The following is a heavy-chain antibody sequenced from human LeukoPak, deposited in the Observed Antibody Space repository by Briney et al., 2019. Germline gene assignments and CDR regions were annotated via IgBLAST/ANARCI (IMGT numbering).Heavy chain of an antibody. CDR1: GGSISSYY. J-gene: IGHJ4*02. D-gene: IGHD3-22*01. Sequence: SETLSLTCTVSGGSISSYYWSWIRQPPGKGLVWIGYIYYSGSTNYNPSLKSRVTISVDTSKNQFSLKLSSVTAADTAVYYCARMYYYDSSGYAVYYFDYWGQGTLVTVSS. CDR3: ARMYYYDSSGYAVYYFDY. V-gene: IGHV4-59*01. CDR2: IYYSGST.